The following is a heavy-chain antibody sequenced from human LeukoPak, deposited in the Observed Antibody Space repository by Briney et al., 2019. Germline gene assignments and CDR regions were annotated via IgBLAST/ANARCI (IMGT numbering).Heavy chain of an antibody. D-gene: IGHD6-13*01. CDR2: IYYSGST. CDR1: GGTISSSSYY. J-gene: IGHJ4*02. Sequence: SETLSLTCTVSGGTISSSSYYWGWIRQPPGKGLEWIGSIYYSGSTYYNPSLKSRVTISVDTSKNQFSLKLSSVTAADTAVYYCASGSSWYLFDYWGQGTLVTVSS. V-gene: IGHV4-39*01. CDR3: ASGSSWYLFDY.